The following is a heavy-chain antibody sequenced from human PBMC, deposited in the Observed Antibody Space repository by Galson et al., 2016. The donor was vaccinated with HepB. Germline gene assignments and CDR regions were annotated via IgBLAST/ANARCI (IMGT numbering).Heavy chain of an antibody. CDR3: VRNRVGSTEGWFDP. CDR1: GGSFVGYH. J-gene: IGHJ5*01. D-gene: IGHD1-1*01. Sequence: SETLSPTCAVYGGSFVGYHWSWIRQPPGKGLEWIGVINHNGRTNYHPSLKSRVVISVDTTKNQIFLNLSSVTAANTGLYTCVRNRVGSTEGWFDPWGQGTLVTVSS. CDR2: INHNGRT. V-gene: IGHV4-34*01.